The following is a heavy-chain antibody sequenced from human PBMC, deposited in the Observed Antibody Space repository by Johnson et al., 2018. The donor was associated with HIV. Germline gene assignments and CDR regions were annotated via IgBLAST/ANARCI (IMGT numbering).Heavy chain of an antibody. CDR1: GFTFDDYA. J-gene: IGHJ3*02. CDR2: ISWNSGSI. CDR3: AKDRDLAAAGTDAFDI. Sequence: QLVESGGGLVQPGRSLRLSCAASGFTFDDYAMHWVRQAPGKGLEWVSGISWNSGSIGYADSVKGRFTISRDNAKNSLYLQMNSLRAEDTALYYCAKDRDLAAAGTDAFDIWGQGTMVTVSS. V-gene: IGHV3-9*01. D-gene: IGHD6-13*01.